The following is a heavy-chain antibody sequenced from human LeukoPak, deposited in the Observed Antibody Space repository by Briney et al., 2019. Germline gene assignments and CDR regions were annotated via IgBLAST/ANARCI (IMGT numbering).Heavy chain of an antibody. Sequence: SETLSLTCTVSGGSISSSSFYWGWIRQPPGKGLEWIGSIYYTGSTYHNPSLKSRVTISVDTSKNQFSLKVSSVTAADTAVYYCARVLWFGAYYFDYWGQGTLVTVSS. CDR1: GGSISSSSFY. CDR3: ARVLWFGAYYFDY. CDR2: IYYTGST. D-gene: IGHD3-10*01. J-gene: IGHJ4*02. V-gene: IGHV4-39*07.